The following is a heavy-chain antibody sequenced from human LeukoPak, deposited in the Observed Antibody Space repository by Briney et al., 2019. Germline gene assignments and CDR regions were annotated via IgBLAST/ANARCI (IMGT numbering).Heavy chain of an antibody. V-gene: IGHV1-18*01. Sequence: ASVKVSCKASGYTFTSYGISWVRQAPGQGLEWMGWISAYNGNTNYAQKLQGRVTMTTDTSTSTAYMELRSLRSDDTAVYYCARAVPGITMVRAKNNWFDPWGQGTLVTVSS. D-gene: IGHD3-10*01. CDR3: ARAVPGITMVRAKNNWFDP. CDR2: ISAYNGNT. CDR1: GYTFTSYG. J-gene: IGHJ5*02.